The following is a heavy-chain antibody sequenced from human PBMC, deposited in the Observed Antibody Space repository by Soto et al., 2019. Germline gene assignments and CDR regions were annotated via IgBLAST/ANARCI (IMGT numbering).Heavy chain of an antibody. J-gene: IGHJ4*02. V-gene: IGHV4-59*01. Sequence: SETLSLTCTVSGVSISSSYWSWLRQSPGTGLEWLGYIYYTGTTNYNPSLKRRVTISLDTAKNQFSLNVNSLTTADTAVYFCARGGNRYSTTASGVGGFAFRGQGTLGTVSS. CDR2: IYYTGTT. CDR3: ARGGNRYSTTASGVGGFAF. D-gene: IGHD2-8*01. CDR1: GVSISSSY.